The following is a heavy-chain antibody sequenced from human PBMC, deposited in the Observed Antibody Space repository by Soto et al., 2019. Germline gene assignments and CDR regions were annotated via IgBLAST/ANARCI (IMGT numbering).Heavy chain of an antibody. Sequence: GASVKLSCKASGYTFTSYGISWVRQAPGQGLEWMGWISAYNGNTNYAQKLQGRVTITADESTSTAYMELSSLRSEDTAVYYCARHVPAAGYYYGMDVWG. CDR1: GYTFTSYG. D-gene: IGHD2-2*01. CDR2: ISAYNGNT. V-gene: IGHV1-18*01. CDR3: ARHVPAAGYYYGMDV. J-gene: IGHJ6*02.